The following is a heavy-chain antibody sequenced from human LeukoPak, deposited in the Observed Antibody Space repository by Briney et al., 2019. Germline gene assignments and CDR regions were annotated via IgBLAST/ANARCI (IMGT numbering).Heavy chain of an antibody. CDR3: AKGSIAVAGNFDF. CDR1: GFTFDGYA. CDR2: ISWDSGSI. J-gene: IGHJ4*02. Sequence: GGSLRLSCAASGFTFDGYAMHWVRQAPGKGLEWVSGISWDSGSIGYADSVKGRFTISRDNAKNSLYLQMNSLRAEDTALYYCAKGSIAVAGNFDFWGQGTLVTVSS. V-gene: IGHV3-9*01. D-gene: IGHD6-19*01.